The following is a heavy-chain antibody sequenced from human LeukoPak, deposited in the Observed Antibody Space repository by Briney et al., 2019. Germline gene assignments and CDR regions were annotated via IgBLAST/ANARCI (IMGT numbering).Heavy chain of an antibody. CDR1: GFTFSSYG. D-gene: IGHD1-26*01. J-gene: IGHJ4*02. V-gene: IGHV3-30*18. Sequence: GGFLRLSCAASGFTFSSYGMHWVRLAPGKGQEWVAVISYDGSNKYYADSVKGRFTVSRDNSQNTLYLQMNSLRAEHTAVYYCAKDFHGSYFDYWGQGTLVTVSS. CDR2: ISYDGSNK. CDR3: AKDFHGSYFDY.